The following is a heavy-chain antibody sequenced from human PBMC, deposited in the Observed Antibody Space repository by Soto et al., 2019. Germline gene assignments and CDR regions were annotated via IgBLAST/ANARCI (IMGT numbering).Heavy chain of an antibody. CDR1: GGSINTFY. CDR2: IFSSGST. V-gene: IGHV4-4*07. D-gene: IGHD2-2*01. J-gene: IGHJ6*02. CDR3: ARGVYCSSTSCYWGMDV. Sequence: SETLSLTCTVSGGSINTFYWSWVRQPAGKVLEWIGRIFSSGSTSFNPSLESRVAMSVDTSKNHFSLNLSSVTAADTAVYYCARGVYCSSTSCYWGMDVWGQGTTVNVSS.